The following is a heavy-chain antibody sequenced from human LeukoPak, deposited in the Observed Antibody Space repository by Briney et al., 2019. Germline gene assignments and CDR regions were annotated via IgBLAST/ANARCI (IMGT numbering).Heavy chain of an antibody. V-gene: IGHV5-51*01. J-gene: IGHJ4*02. D-gene: IGHD4-17*01. CDR1: GSSITSSW. Sequence: GESLKISCKGSGSSITSSWIGWVRPMPGKGLEWMGIIYPSDSDTRYSPSFQGQLTISADKSISTAYLQWSSLKASDTARYYCARLRMTTVTFFDYWGQGTLVTVSS. CDR2: IYPSDSDT. CDR3: ARLRMTTVTFFDY.